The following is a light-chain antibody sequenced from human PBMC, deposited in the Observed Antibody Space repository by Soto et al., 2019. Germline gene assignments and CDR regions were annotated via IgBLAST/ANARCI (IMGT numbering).Light chain of an antibody. CDR3: QSYDNNLSGGV. CDR1: SSNIGAGYD. J-gene: IGLJ3*02. CDR2: GSS. V-gene: IGLV1-40*01. Sequence: QSVLTQPPSVSGAPGQRVTISCTGSSSNIGAGYDLHWYQQLPGRAPKLLIYGSSNRPSGVPDRISGSKSGTSASLAITGLQAEDEADYYCQSYDNNLSGGVFGGGTKLTVL.